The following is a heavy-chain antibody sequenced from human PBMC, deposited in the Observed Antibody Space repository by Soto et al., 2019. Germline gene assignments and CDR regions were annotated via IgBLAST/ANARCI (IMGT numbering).Heavy chain of an antibody. V-gene: IGHV3-11*01. J-gene: IGHJ5*02. Sequence: GGALRLSWAASRFIFTNYYMCLILQAPGQGLKSGSYITSSGCTIYYADPVNGRFTFSRDNAKNSLYLQKNRLGDEDTAVYYCERVLVLSGGFDPWGQGTMVTVSS. D-gene: IGHD2-15*01. CDR3: ERVLVLSGGFDP. CDR1: RFIFTNYY. CDR2: ITSSGCTI.